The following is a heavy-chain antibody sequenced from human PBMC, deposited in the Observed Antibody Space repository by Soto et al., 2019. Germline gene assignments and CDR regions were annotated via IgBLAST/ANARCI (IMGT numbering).Heavy chain of an antibody. CDR1: GFTFSNHA. D-gene: IGHD4-17*01. Sequence: EVQFLESGGGLVQPGGSLRLSCAVSGFTFSNHAVTWVRQAPRKGLEWVSTIDKTGGVTNYADSVKGRFTISRANSKNTMYLQMSSLKVEDTAVYYCAKMSGDFGGWGQGTLVTVSS. CDR2: IDKTGGVT. V-gene: IGHV3-23*01. CDR3: AKMSGDFGG. J-gene: IGHJ4*02.